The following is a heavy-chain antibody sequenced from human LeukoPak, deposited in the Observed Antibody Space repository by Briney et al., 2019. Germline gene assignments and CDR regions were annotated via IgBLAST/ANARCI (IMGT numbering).Heavy chain of an antibody. CDR3: ARDSYYYDSSGYYSY. J-gene: IGHJ4*02. CDR1: GFTFSSYA. Sequence: GGSLRLSCAASGFTFSSYAMSWVRQAPGKGLEWVSAISGSGGSTYYADSVKGRFTISRDNSKNTLYLQMNSLRAEDTAVYYCARDSYYYDSSGYYSYWGQGTLVTVSS. V-gene: IGHV3-23*01. CDR2: ISGSGGST. D-gene: IGHD3-22*01.